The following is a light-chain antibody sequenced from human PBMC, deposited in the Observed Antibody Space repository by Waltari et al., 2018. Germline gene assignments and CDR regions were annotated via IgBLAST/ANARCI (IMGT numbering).Light chain of an antibody. CDR2: WAS. V-gene: IGKV4-1*01. CDR1: QSVLYSSNNQNY. CDR3: QQYYSTPYT. Sequence: DIVMTQSPDSLAVSLGERATINCKSSQSVLYSSNNQNYLAWFQQKPGQPPHLLIYWASTRESGVPDRFSGSGSGTDFTLTISSLQAEDVAVYYCQQYYSTPYTFGQGTKLEI. J-gene: IGKJ2*01.